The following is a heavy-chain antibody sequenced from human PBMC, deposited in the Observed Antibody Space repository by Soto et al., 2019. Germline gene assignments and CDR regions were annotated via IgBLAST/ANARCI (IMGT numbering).Heavy chain of an antibody. J-gene: IGHJ6*02. Sequence: PGGSLRLSCAASGFTFSSYRMNCVSQAPGKGLEWGASISSSSSYIYYADSVKGRFTISRDNAMNSLYLQMNSLRAEDTAVYYCACLDPMVRGVRSYGMDVWGQGITVTVSS. CDR2: ISSSSSYI. CDR3: ACLDPMVRGVRSYGMDV. V-gene: IGHV3-21*01. CDR1: GFTFSSYR. D-gene: IGHD3-10*01.